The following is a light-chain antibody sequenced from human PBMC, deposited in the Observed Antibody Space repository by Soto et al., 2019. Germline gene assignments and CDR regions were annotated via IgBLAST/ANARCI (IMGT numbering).Light chain of an antibody. CDR1: SSDVGGYDY. CDR3: ISFSPSSTRVV. CDR2: DVT. J-gene: IGLJ2*01. V-gene: IGLV2-14*03. Sequence: QSALTQPASVSGSPGQSITISCTGTSSDVGGYDYVSWYQHHPGKAPKLLIYDVTTRPSGVSDRFSGSKSGNTASLTISGLQAEDEAEYPCISFSPSSTRVVFGGGTNLTVL.